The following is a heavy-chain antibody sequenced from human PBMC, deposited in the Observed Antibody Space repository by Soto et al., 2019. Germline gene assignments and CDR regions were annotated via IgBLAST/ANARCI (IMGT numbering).Heavy chain of an antibody. V-gene: IGHV1-18*01. D-gene: IGHD3-22*01. CDR2: ISAYNGNT. CDR1: GYTFTSYG. Sequence: QVPLVQSGAEVKKPGASVKVSCKASGYTFTSYGISWVRQAPGQGLEWMGWISAYNGNTNYAQKLQGRVTMTTDTSTSTAYMELRSLRSDDTAVYYCARDRTRFDSSDRGGYWGQGTLVTVSS. CDR3: ARDRTRFDSSDRGGY. J-gene: IGHJ4*02.